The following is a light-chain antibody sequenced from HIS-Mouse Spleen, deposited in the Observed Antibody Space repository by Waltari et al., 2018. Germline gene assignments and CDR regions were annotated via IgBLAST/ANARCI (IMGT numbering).Light chain of an antibody. V-gene: IGLV6-57*02. CDR1: SGSIASNY. CDR2: EDN. Sequence: NFMLTQPHPVSESPGKTVTISCTGSSGSIASNYVQWYQPRPGSAPTTLIYEDNQRPSGVPDRFSGSIDSSSNSASLTISGLKTEDEADYYCQSYDSSNHVVFGGGTKLTVL. J-gene: IGLJ2*01. CDR3: QSYDSSNHVV.